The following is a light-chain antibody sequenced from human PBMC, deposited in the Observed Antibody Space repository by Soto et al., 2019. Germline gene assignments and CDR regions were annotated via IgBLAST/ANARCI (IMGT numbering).Light chain of an antibody. CDR2: AAS. CDR3: QQYNSDPWT. V-gene: IGKV1-16*02. J-gene: IGKJ1*01. CDR1: QGISTY. Sequence: DIQMTQSPSSLSASVGDRVTITCRASQGISTYLAWFQQKPGQAPKSLIYAASSLQSGVPSKFSGSGSGTDFTLTISSLQPEDVATYYCQQYNSDPWTFGHGTKVAIK.